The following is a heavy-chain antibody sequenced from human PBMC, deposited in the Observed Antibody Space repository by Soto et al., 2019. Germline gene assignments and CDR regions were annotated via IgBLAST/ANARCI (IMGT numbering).Heavy chain of an antibody. CDR3: ASTSGYDLVFDY. CDR2: IHYSGST. J-gene: IGHJ4*02. Sequence: KPSETLSLTCTVSGGSISSYYWSWIRQPPGKGLEWIGYIHYSGSTTYNPSLKSRVTISVDTSKNQFSLKLNSVTAADTAVYYCASTSGYDLVFDYWGQGTLVTVSS. D-gene: IGHD5-12*01. V-gene: IGHV4-59*08. CDR1: GGSISSYY.